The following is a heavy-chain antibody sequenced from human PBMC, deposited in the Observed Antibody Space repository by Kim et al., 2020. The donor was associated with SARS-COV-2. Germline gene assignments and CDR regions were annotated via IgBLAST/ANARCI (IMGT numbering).Heavy chain of an antibody. CDR3: ARDGSSDAFDI. J-gene: IGHJ3*02. Sequence: IYYANSVKDQFTISRNNAKNSLYLQMNSLRAEDTAVYYGARDGSSDAFDIWGQGTMVTVSS. V-gene: IGHV3-21*01. D-gene: IGHD2-15*01. CDR2: I.